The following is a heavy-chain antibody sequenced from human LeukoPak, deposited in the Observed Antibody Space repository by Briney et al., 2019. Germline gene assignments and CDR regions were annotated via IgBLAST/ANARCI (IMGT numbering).Heavy chain of an antibody. J-gene: IGHJ4*02. D-gene: IGHD3-22*01. Sequence: SEALSLTCSVSGGSISSDYWSWIRQPPGKGLEWIGYIYYSGSTNYNPSLKSRVTMSVDTSKHQFSLKLSSVTAADTAVYYCARLHYDTSGHYYFDYWGQGTLVTVSS. CDR1: GGSISSDY. CDR2: IYYSGST. CDR3: ARLHYDTSGHYYFDY. V-gene: IGHV4-59*01.